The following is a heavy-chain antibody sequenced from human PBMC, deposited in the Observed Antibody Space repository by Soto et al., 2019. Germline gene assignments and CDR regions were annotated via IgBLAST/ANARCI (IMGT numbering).Heavy chain of an antibody. CDR2: IYWDDDK. J-gene: IGHJ4*02. V-gene: IGHV2-5*02. CDR3: AHDYGDYGGDYYFDY. CDR1: GFSLSTSGVG. D-gene: IGHD4-17*01. Sequence: QITLKESGPTLVKPTQTLTLTCTFSGFSLSTSGVGVGWIRQPPGKALEWLALIYWDDDKRYSPSLKSRLTITKYTSKNQVVLTMTNMDPVDTATYYCAHDYGDYGGDYYFDYWGQGTLVTVSS.